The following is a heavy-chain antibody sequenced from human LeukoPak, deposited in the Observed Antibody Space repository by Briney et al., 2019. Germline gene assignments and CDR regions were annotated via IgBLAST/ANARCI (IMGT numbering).Heavy chain of an antibody. CDR1: GGSFSSGDYY. CDR3: ARKGGSYYYFHY. V-gene: IGHV4-31*03. D-gene: IGHD1-26*01. J-gene: IGHJ4*02. Sequence: SETLSLTCTVSGGSFSSGDYYWTWLRQLPGTGLEWIGYIYHSGSTYYNPSLRSRVTMSVDTSQNQFSLKLTSVTAADTAVYYCARKGGSYYYFHYWGQGTLVTVSS. CDR2: IYHSGST.